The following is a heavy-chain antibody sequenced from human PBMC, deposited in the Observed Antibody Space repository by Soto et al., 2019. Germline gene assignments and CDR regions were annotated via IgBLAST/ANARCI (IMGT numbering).Heavy chain of an antibody. V-gene: IGHV4-4*02. CDR2: IYHSGST. D-gene: IGHD4-4*01. CDR3: ARSPPSTAVDYYYYGMDV. J-gene: IGHJ6*02. Sequence: SETLSLTCAVSGGSISSSNWWSWVRQPPGKGLEWIGEIYHSGSTNYNPSLKSRVTISVDKSKNQFSLKLSSVTAADTAEYYCARSPPSTAVDYYYYGMDVWGQGTTVTVSS. CDR1: GGSISSSNW.